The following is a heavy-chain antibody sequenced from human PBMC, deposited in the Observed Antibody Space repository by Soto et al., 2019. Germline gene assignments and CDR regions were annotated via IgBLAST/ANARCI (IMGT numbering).Heavy chain of an antibody. CDR1: GFIFNDYY. CDR3: ARYAAEVTTFFDH. D-gene: IGHD4-17*01. V-gene: IGHV3-11*06. CDR2: ISGSSGSK. Sequence: GGSLRLSCAASGFIFNDYYMSWIRQAPGKGLEWLSNISGSSGSKKYADAGKGRFTISRDNAKKSLYLEMHSLRAEDTAVYYCARYAAEVTTFFDHWGEGTLVTVSS. J-gene: IGHJ4*02.